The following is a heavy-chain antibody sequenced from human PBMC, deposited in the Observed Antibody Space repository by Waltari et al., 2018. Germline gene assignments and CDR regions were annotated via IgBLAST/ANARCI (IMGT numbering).Heavy chain of an antibody. D-gene: IGHD3-22*01. Sequence: QVQLQESGPGLVKSSETLSLTCAVSGYSISSGYYWGWVRQPPGKGLEWIGNINHSGTTNYNPPLKSRVTISVDTSKNQFSLKLTSVTAADTAVYYCARVGTPYDRGGYYAAFDVWGQGTIVTVSS. CDR1: GYSISSGYY. V-gene: IGHV4-38-2*01. CDR2: INHSGTT. J-gene: IGHJ3*01. CDR3: ARVGTPYDRGGYYAAFDV.